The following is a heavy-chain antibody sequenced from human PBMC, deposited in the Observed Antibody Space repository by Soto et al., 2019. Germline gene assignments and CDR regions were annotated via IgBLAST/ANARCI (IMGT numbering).Heavy chain of an antibody. CDR3: ARSLYSNYNTYYYYGMDV. J-gene: IGHJ6*02. V-gene: IGHV1-69*13. Sequence: SVKVSCKASGGTFSSYAISWVRQAPGQGLEWMGGIIPIFGTANYAQKFQGRVTITADESTSTAYMELSSLRSEDTAVYYCARSLYSNYNTYYYYGMDVWGQGTTVTVSS. D-gene: IGHD4-4*01. CDR2: IIPIFGTA. CDR1: GGTFSSYA.